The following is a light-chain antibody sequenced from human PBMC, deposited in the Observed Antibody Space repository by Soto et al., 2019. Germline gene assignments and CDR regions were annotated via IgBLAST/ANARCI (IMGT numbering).Light chain of an antibody. CDR3: QKYNSAPLT. Sequence: DIQMTQSPSSLSASVGDRVTITCRASQGIINYLAWYQQKPGKVPKLLIYAESTLQSGVPSRFSGSGSGTDFTLIISSLQSEDVATSYCQKYNSAPLTFGGGTKGEIK. V-gene: IGKV1-27*01. J-gene: IGKJ4*01. CDR1: QGIINY. CDR2: AES.